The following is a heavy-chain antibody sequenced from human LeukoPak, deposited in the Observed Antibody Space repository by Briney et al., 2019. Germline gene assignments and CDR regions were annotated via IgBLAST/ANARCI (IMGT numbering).Heavy chain of an antibody. J-gene: IGHJ4*02. D-gene: IGHD3-10*01. V-gene: IGHV3-74*01. CDR2: TNSDGSST. CDR1: GFTFSSYW. CDR3: ARDLGGSGSY. Sequence: GGSLRLSCAASGFTFSSYWMYWVRQAPGKGLVWVSRTNSDGSSTSYADSVKGRFTISRDNAKNTLYLQMNSLRAEDTAVYYCARDLGGSGSYWGQGTLVTVSS.